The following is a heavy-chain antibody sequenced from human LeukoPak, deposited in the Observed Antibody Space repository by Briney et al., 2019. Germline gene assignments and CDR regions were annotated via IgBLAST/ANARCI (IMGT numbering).Heavy chain of an antibody. CDR1: GASISSSNYY. D-gene: IGHD3-16*01. Sequence: SETLSLTCAVSGASISSSNYYWGWVRQSPGKGLEWIGNIYSSGNTYYNASLKSRVTMYIDTSKNQFSLKLSSVTAADTAVYYCARDLRGWGPRGNWFDPWGQGTLVTVSS. V-gene: IGHV4-39*07. CDR2: IYSSGNT. J-gene: IGHJ5*02. CDR3: ARDLRGWGPRGNWFDP.